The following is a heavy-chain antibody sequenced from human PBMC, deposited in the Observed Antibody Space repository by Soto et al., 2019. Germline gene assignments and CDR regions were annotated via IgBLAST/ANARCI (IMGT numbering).Heavy chain of an antibody. Sequence: QVQLVQSGAEVKKPGSSVKVSCKASGGTFSSYAISWVRQAPGQGLEWMGGIIPIFGTANYAQKFQGRVTNTEDKSTSTAYMELSSLRSEDTAVYYCASLSGCSSTSCYPDYYYYGMDVWGQGTTVTVSS. D-gene: IGHD2-2*01. CDR1: GGTFSSYA. J-gene: IGHJ6*02. V-gene: IGHV1-69*06. CDR3: ASLSGCSSTSCYPDYYYYGMDV. CDR2: IIPIFGTA.